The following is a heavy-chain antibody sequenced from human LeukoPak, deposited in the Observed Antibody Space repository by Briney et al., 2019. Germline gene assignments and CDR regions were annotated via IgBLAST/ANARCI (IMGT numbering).Heavy chain of an antibody. CDR1: GFTFSSYA. Sequence: GGSLRLSCAASGFTFSSYAMSWVRQAPGKGLEWVSDISGGGGSTYYADSVKGRFTISRDNSKNSLYLQMNSLRAEDTAVYYCARDFRFLDDYWGQGTLVTVSS. D-gene: IGHD3-3*01. V-gene: IGHV3-23*01. CDR2: ISGGGGST. J-gene: IGHJ4*02. CDR3: ARDFRFLDDY.